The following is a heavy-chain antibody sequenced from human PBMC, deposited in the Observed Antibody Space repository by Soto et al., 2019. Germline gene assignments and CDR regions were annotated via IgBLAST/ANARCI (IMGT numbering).Heavy chain of an antibody. Sequence: QVQLVQSGAEVKKPGASVKVSCKASGYTFTGYCFHWVRQAPGQGLEWMGWINPNGGGTMYAQKFRERVTMTRDTSISKAYMELSSLRSDDTAVYYCARVSFSGYDSVHYGMDVWGQGTTVRVSS. CDR2: INPNGGGT. J-gene: IGHJ6*02. CDR3: ARVSFSGYDSVHYGMDV. V-gene: IGHV1-2*02. CDR1: GYTFTGYC. D-gene: IGHD5-12*01.